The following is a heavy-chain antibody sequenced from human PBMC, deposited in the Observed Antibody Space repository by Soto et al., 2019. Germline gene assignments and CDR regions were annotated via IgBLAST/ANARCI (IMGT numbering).Heavy chain of an antibody. J-gene: IGHJ4*02. V-gene: IGHV4-59*08. CDR3: ARRYGYSFDY. CDR2: IYYSGST. CDR1: GGSISSYY. Sequence: SETLSHTCIASGGSISSYYCRWIRQPPGKGLEWIGYIYYSGSTNYYPSLKSRFTISVDTSKNQFSLKLSSVTAADTAVYYCARRYGYSFDYWGQGTLVTVSS. D-gene: IGHD1-1*01.